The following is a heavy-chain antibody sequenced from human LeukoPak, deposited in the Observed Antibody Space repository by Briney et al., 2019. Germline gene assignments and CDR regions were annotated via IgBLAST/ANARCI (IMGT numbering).Heavy chain of an antibody. CDR2: INPNSGGT. CDR1: GYSFTGHY. J-gene: IGHJ4*02. Sequence: ASVKVSCKASGYSFTGHYIHWMRQAPGQGLEWMGWINPNSGGTNYAQKFQGRVTMTRDMSISTAYMELSRLISDDTAVYYCARVGISTTLSCCGPNQVDYWGQGTLVTVSA. V-gene: IGHV1-2*02. CDR3: ARVGISTTLSCCGPNQVDY. D-gene: IGHD2-21*01.